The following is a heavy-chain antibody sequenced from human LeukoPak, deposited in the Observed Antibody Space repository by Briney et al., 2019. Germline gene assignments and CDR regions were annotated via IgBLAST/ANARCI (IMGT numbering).Heavy chain of an antibody. CDR3: ARGTADPNWFDP. CDR1: GGSISSYY. Sequence: RSSETLSLTCTVSGGSISSYYWSWIRQPAGKGLEWIGRIYTSGTTNYNPSLKSRVTMSVDTTKNQFSLKLSSVTAADTAVYYCARGTADPNWFDPWGQGTLVAVSS. D-gene: IGHD2-2*01. J-gene: IGHJ5*02. V-gene: IGHV4-4*07. CDR2: IYTSGTT.